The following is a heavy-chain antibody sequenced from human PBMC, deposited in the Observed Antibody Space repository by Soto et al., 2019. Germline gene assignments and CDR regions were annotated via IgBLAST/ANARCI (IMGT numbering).Heavy chain of an antibody. Sequence: ETLSLTCSVSGGSVSDKTYYWSWIRQPPGKRLEWIGYVYYSGTTNYNPSLKSRVTISVDLSKNRFSPSLNSVTTAHTALYSWARTTAVPHPLRSRYFSDYRGKGTRVTVSS. V-gene: IGHV4-61*01. CDR3: ARTTAVPHPLRSRYFSDY. CDR2: VYYSGTT. CDR1: GGSVSDKTYY. D-gene: IGHD4-17*01. J-gene: IGHJ4*02.